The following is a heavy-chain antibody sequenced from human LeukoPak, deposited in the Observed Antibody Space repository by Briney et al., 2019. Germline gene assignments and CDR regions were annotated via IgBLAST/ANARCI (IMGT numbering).Heavy chain of an antibody. CDR3: ARVTKNRGYYLDV. D-gene: IGHD3-22*01. J-gene: IGHJ6*03. V-gene: IGHV4-59*01. Sequence: SETLSLTCTVSGASISSYYWSWIRQPPGKGPEWIGYIYYSGTTTYNPSLGSRVTISVDTTKDQFSLKLNSVTAADTAVYYCARVTKNRGYYLDVWGKGTTVTISS. CDR1: GASISSYY. CDR2: IYYSGTT.